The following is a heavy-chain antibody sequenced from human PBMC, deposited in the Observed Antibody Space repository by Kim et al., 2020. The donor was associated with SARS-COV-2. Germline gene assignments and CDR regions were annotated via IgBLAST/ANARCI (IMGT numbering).Heavy chain of an antibody. CDR2: IIPIFGTT. J-gene: IGHJ6*02. Sequence: SVKVSCKTSGGTFSSYVISWVRQAPGQGLEWVGGIIPIFGTTNYAQNFQDRVTITADEFTNTAYMELSSLRSDDTAVYYCAGCGVSCSGGYYFYGMDVWGQGCLVTVSS. V-gene: IGHV1-69*13. CDR3: AGCGVSCSGGYYFYGMDV. D-gene: IGHD2-15*01. CDR1: GGTFSSYV.